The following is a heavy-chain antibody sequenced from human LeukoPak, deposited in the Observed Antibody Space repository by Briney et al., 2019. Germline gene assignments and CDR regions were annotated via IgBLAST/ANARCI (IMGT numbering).Heavy chain of an antibody. CDR2: MYYSGST. V-gene: IGHV4-39*01. CDR3: ARHTGRRLPRGIFDY. CDR1: GGSISSSSYY. J-gene: IGHJ4*02. D-gene: IGHD5-24*01. Sequence: SETLSLTCTAPGGSISSSSYYWGWIRQPPGKGLEWIGSMYYSGSTHYNPSLKSRVTISVDTSKNQFSLKLSSVTAADTAVYYCARHTGRRLPRGIFDYWGQGTLVTVSS.